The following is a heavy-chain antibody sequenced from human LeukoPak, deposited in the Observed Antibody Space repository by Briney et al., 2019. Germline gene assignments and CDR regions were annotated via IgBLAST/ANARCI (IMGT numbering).Heavy chain of an antibody. CDR1: GFTSSSYW. V-gene: IGHV3-7*01. Sequence: GGSLRLSCAASGFTSSSYWMSWIRQAPGKGLEWVANIKEDGSEKYYVDAVKGRFTISRDNAKSSLSLQMNSLRVEDTAIYYCAKTSVDTAMVTYYFDYWGQGTLVTVSS. J-gene: IGHJ4*02. D-gene: IGHD5-18*01. CDR2: IKEDGSEK. CDR3: AKTSVDTAMVTYYFDY.